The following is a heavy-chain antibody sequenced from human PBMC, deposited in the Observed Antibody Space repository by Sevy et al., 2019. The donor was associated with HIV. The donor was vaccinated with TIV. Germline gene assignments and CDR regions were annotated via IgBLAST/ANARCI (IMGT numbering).Heavy chain of an antibody. J-gene: IGHJ5*02. CDR1: DFTFSAYD. D-gene: IGHD1-1*01. CDR3: ARGLNVDGTGGWFDL. Sequence: GGYLRLSCAASDFTFSAYDMHWVRQATGEGLEWVSSIGTLGDTFWPASVEGRFLISRDNDKKSLYLQMNDLRVGDTAVYYCARGLNVDGTGGWFDLWGQGTLVTVSS. V-gene: IGHV3-13*01. CDR2: IGTLGDT.